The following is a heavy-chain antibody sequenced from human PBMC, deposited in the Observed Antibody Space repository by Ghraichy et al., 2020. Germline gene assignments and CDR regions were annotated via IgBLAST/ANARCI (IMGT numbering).Heavy chain of an antibody. Sequence: SETLSLTCAVYGGSFSGYYWSWIRQPPGKGLEWIGEINHSGSTNYNPSLKSRVTISVDTSKNQFSLKLSSVTAADTAVYYCARVHRGQLWFRGEIWGQGTMVTVSS. V-gene: IGHV4-34*01. J-gene: IGHJ3*02. CDR2: INHSGST. CDR1: GGSFSGYY. CDR3: ARVHRGQLWFRGEI. D-gene: IGHD5-18*01.